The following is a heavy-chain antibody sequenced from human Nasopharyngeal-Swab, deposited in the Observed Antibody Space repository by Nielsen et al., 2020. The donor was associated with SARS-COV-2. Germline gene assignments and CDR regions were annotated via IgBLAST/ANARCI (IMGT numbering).Heavy chain of an antibody. D-gene: IGHD6-19*01. Sequence: ASVKVSCKASGYTFTSYAMHWVRQAPGQRLEWMGWINAGNGNTKYSQKFQGRVRISRDTSANTVYMELSRLRSADTAVYYCARVPAVAASRIDYWGQGTLVTVSS. CDR1: GYTFTSYA. CDR2: INAGNGNT. J-gene: IGHJ4*02. CDR3: ARVPAVAASRIDY. V-gene: IGHV1-3*01.